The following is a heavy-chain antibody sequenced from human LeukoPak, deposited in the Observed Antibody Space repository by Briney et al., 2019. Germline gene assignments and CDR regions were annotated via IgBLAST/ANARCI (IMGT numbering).Heavy chain of an antibody. CDR3: ARDEGGYTLF. J-gene: IGHJ4*02. V-gene: IGHV3-48*02. Sequence: GGSLRLSCAASEFTFVSYSMNWVRRAPGKGLEWVSYITSSSDTIYYADSVKGRFTTSRDNARNSLHLQMNSLGDEDTAVYYCARDEGGYTLFWGQGTLVTVSS. CDR1: EFTFVSYS. CDR2: ITSSSDTI. D-gene: IGHD5-18*01.